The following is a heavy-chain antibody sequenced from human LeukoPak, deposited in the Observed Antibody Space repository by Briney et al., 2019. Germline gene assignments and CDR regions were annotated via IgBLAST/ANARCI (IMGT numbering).Heavy chain of an antibody. CDR3: ARDRAYGDHYFDY. V-gene: IGHV4-4*07. Sequence: SETLSLTCTVSGGSISNYYWSWIRQPAGKGLEWIGRIYTSGSTNYNPSLKSRVTMSVDTSKNRFSLRLSSVTAADTAVYYCARDRAYGDHYFDYWGQGTLVTVSS. D-gene: IGHD4-17*01. CDR1: GGSISNYY. CDR2: IYTSGST. J-gene: IGHJ4*02.